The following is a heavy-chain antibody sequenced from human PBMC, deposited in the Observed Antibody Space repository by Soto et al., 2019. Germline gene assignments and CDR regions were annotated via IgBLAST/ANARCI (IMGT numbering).Heavy chain of an antibody. J-gene: IGHJ5*02. D-gene: IGHD3-10*01. V-gene: IGHV3-23*01. CDR2: ISGSGGST. Sequence: EVQLLESGGGLVQPGGSLRLSCAASGFTFSSYVMSWVRQAPGKGLEWVSAISGSGGSTYYADSVKGRFTISRDNSKNTLYVQMNSLRVEDTAVYYCAKGGNGWFDPWGQGTLVTVSS. CDR3: AKGGNGWFDP. CDR1: GFTFSSYV.